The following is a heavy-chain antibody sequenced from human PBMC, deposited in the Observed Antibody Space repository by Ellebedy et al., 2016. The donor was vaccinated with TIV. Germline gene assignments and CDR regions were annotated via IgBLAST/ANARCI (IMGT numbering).Heavy chain of an antibody. CDR3: ARGVAYGDLFYYYGMDV. CDR2: ISAYTGDT. J-gene: IGHJ6*02. V-gene: IGHV1-18*01. D-gene: IGHD4-17*01. Sequence: ASVKVSCKASGYAFASYSMSWVRQAPGQGLEWMGWISAYTGDTNYAQKFQGRVTMTTDTSTNTVSMELSSLRSEDTAVYYCARGVAYGDLFYYYGMDVWGQGTTVTVSS. CDR1: GYAFASYS.